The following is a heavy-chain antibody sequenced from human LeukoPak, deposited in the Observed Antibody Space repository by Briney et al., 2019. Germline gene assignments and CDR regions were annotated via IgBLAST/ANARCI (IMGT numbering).Heavy chain of an antibody. CDR3: ARQMGGSYLPFDY. V-gene: IGHV4-59*08. D-gene: IGHD1-26*01. J-gene: IGHJ4*02. CDR1: GGSFSGYY. CDR2: IYYSGST. Sequence: SETLSLTCAVYGGSFSGYYWSWIRQPPGKGLEWIGYIYYSGSTNYNPSLKSRVTISVDTSKNQFSLKLSSVTAADTAVYYCARQMGGSYLPFDYWGQGTLVTVSS.